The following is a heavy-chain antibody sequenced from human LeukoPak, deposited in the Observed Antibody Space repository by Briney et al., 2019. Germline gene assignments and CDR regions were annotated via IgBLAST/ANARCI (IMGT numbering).Heavy chain of an antibody. V-gene: IGHV3-23*01. CDR3: AKDRQPLGYCSSTSCFFDY. CDR2: IIGSGGST. Sequence: GGSLSLSCAASGFTFISYAMSWVRQAPGKGLEWVSAIIGSGGSTYYADSVKGRFTISRDNSKNTLYLQMNSLRAEDTAVYYCAKDRQPLGYCSSTSCFFDYWGQGTLVTVSS. CDR1: GFTFISYA. J-gene: IGHJ4*02. D-gene: IGHD2-2*01.